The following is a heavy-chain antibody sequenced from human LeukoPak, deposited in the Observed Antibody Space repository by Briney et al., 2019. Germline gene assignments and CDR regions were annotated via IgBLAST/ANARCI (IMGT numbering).Heavy chain of an antibody. CDR3: AKDTGRYSSNLFDY. Sequence: PGGSLRLSCAASGFTLIRYAMSWVRPPPAKGREWVSSINGSGGSTYYAGSVKGRLTISRDNSKNTLYLQMNSLKAEDTAVYYCAKDTGRYSSNLFDYWGQGTLVTVSS. CDR1: GFTLIRYA. D-gene: IGHD6-13*01. CDR2: INGSGGST. V-gene: IGHV3-23*01. J-gene: IGHJ4*02.